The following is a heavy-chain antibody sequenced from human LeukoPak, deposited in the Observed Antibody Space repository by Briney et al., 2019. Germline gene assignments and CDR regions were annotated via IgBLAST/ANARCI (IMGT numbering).Heavy chain of an antibody. CDR1: GFTFSSYA. D-gene: IGHD2-21*02. Sequence: GRSLRLSCAASGFTFSSYAMHWVRQAPGKGLEWVAVISYDGSNKYYADSVKGRFTISRDNSKNTLYLQMNSLRAEDTAVYYCASSSDTPLAYCGGDCYQPYDYWGQGTLVTVSS. V-gene: IGHV3-30-3*01. J-gene: IGHJ4*02. CDR2: ISYDGSNK. CDR3: ASSSDTPLAYCGGDCYQPYDY.